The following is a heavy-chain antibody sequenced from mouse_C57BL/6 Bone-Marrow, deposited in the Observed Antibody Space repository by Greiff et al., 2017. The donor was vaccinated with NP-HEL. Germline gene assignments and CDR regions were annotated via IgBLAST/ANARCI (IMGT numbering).Heavy chain of an antibody. CDR3: ERGAVTSDY. J-gene: IGHJ2*01. V-gene: IGHV1-42*01. CDR1: GYSFTGYY. Sequence: EVKLVESGPELVKPGASVKISCKASGYSFTGYYMNWVKQSPEKSLEWIGEINPSTGGTTYNQKFKAKATLTVDKSSSTAYMQLKSLTSEDSAVYYCERGAVTSDYWGQGTTLTVSS. CDR2: INPSTGGT. D-gene: IGHD2-2*01.